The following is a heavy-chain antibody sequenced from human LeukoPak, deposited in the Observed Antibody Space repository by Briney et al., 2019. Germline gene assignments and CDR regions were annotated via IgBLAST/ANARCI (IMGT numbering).Heavy chain of an antibody. D-gene: IGHD2-2*01. V-gene: IGHV4-34*01. J-gene: IGHJ4*02. Sequence: SETLSLTCAVYGGSFSGYYWSWIRQPPGKGLEWIGEINHSGSTNYNPSLKSRVTISVDMSKNQFSLKLNSVTAADTAVYYCARESCSSTSCYAHFDYWGQGTLVTVSS. CDR1: GGSFSGYY. CDR3: ARESCSSTSCYAHFDY. CDR2: INHSGST.